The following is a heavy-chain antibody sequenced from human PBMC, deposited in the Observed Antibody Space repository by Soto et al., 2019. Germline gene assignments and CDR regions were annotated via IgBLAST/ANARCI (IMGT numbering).Heavy chain of an antibody. D-gene: IGHD3-16*01. Sequence: SETLSLTCTVSGGSISSPSYNWGWVRQPPGKGPEWIGTIFYSGTTQYNPSLRSRLAMSVDTSKSQVSLTLTSVTAADTAVYYCTTLASGHFDSWGQGALVTVSS. CDR1: GGSISSPSYN. CDR2: IFYSGTT. J-gene: IGHJ4*02. V-gene: IGHV4-39*01. CDR3: TTLASGHFDS.